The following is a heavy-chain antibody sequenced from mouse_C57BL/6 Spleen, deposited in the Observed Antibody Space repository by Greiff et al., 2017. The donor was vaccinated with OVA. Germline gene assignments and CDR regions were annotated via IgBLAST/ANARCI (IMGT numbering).Heavy chain of an antibody. V-gene: IGHV1-61*01. J-gene: IGHJ4*01. CDR3: ARGDSSGYYYAMDY. D-gene: IGHD3-2*02. CDR2: IYPSDSET. CDR1: GYTFTSYW. Sequence: QVQLQQPGAELVRPGSSVKLSCKASGYTFTSYWMDWVKQRPGQGLEWIGNIYPSDSETHYNQKFKDKATLTVDKSSSTAYMQLSSLTSEDSAVYYCARGDSSGYYYAMDYWGQGTSVTVSS.